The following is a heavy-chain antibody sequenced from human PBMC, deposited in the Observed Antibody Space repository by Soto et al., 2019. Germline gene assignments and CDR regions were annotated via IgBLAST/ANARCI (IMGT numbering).Heavy chain of an antibody. Sequence: QVQLVQSGAEVKKPGASVKVSCKASGYTFTSYGISWVRQAPGQGLEWMGWISAYNGNTNYAQKLQGRVTLTPVTSTSRAYMELMSLSSDDTAVYYCARMIVVVISHYYYYYGMDVWGQGTTVTVSS. CDR3: ARMIVVVISHYYYYYGMDV. J-gene: IGHJ6*02. D-gene: IGHD3-22*01. CDR2: ISAYNGNT. V-gene: IGHV1-18*01. CDR1: GYTFTSYG.